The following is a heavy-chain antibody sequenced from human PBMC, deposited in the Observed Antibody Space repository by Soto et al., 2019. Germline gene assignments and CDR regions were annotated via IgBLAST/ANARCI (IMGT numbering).Heavy chain of an antibody. V-gene: IGHV3-9*01. CDR3: ARLDSGWTGYFDY. D-gene: IGHD6-19*01. CDR1: GFTFDDYA. Sequence: DVQLVESGGGLVQPGRSLRLSCAASGFTFDDYAMQWVRQAPGKGLEWVSGISWNSGSIGYADSVKGRFTISRDNAKNSLYLQMNSLRAEDTALYYCARLDSGWTGYFDYWGQGTQVTVSS. CDR2: ISWNSGSI. J-gene: IGHJ4*02.